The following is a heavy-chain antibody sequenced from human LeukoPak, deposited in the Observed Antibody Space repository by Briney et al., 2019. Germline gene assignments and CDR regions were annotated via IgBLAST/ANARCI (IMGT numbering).Heavy chain of an antibody. CDR1: GYTFTGYY. CDR2: INPNSGGT. Sequence: GASVKVSCKASGYTFTGYYMHWVRQAPGQGLEWMGWINPNSGGTNYAQKFQGRVTMTRDTSISTAYMELSRLRSDDTAVYYCARRGYYDILTGYYSYYYYYMDVWGKGTTVTVSS. J-gene: IGHJ6*03. V-gene: IGHV1-2*02. CDR3: ARRGYYDILTGYYSYYYYYMDV. D-gene: IGHD3-9*01.